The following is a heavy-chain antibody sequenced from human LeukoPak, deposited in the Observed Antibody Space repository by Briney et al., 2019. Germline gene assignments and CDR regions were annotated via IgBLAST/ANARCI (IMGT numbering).Heavy chain of an antibody. D-gene: IGHD3-10*01. CDR2: INPNSGGT. CDR1: GYTFTGYY. V-gene: IGHV1-2*02. J-gene: IGHJ3*02. CDR3: ARNIWFGESADAFDI. Sequence: ASVKVSCKASGYTFTGYYMHWVRQAPGQGLAWMGWINPNSGGTNYAQKFQGRVTMTRDKSIRTAYMELSRLTSDDTAVYYCARNIWFGESADAFDIWGQGTMVTVSS.